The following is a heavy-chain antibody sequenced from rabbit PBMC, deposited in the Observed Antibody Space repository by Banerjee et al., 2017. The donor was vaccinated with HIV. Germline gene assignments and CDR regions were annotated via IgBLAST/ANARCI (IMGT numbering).Heavy chain of an antibody. CDR1: GIDFSSSYY. CDR2: IDAGSSGST. Sequence: QEQLVEYGGDLVKPGASLTLTCTASGIDFSSSYYMCWVRQAPGKGLEWIACIDAGSSGSTYYASWAKGRFTISSDNAQNTVFLQMTSLTASDTATYFCARDSTAGDGYTFNLWGPGTLVTVS. CDR3: ARDSTAGDGYTFNL. V-gene: IGHV1S45*01. J-gene: IGHJ4*01. D-gene: IGHD6-1*01.